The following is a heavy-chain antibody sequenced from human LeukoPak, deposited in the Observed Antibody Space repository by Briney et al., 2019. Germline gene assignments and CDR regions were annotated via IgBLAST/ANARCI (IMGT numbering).Heavy chain of an antibody. CDR3: AREEMATIGGNFDY. Sequence: PGGSLRLSCAASGFTFSSYWMSWVRQAPGKGLEWVANIKQDGSEKYYVDSVKGGFTISRDNAKNSLYLQMNSLRAEDTAVYYCAREEMATIGGNFDYWGQGTLVTVSS. CDR1: GFTFSSYW. V-gene: IGHV3-7*01. D-gene: IGHD5-24*01. J-gene: IGHJ4*02. CDR2: IKQDGSEK.